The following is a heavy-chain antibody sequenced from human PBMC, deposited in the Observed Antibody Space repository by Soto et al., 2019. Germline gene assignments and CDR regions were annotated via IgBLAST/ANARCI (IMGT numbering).Heavy chain of an antibody. CDR1: GFTFSSYA. Sequence: EVQLLESGGGLVQPGGSLRLSCEASGFTFSSYAMTWVRQAPGKGLEWVSSISGSGGGTYYADSVKGRFTISRDNSKNTLYLKMNSLRAEDTALYYCAKGRVGDFDYWGQGTLVTVSS. D-gene: IGHD4-17*01. CDR3: AKGRVGDFDY. V-gene: IGHV3-23*01. J-gene: IGHJ4*02. CDR2: ISGSGGGT.